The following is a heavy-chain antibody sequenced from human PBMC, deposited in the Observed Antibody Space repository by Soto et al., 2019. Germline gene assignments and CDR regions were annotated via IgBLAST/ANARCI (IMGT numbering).Heavy chain of an antibody. CDR2: INPNSGGT. Sequence: ASVKVSCKASGYTFTGYGMHWVRQAPGQGLEWMGWINPNSGGTNYAQKFQGWVTMTRDTSISTAYMELSRLRSDDTAVYYCARSRVASYDYVWGSYRSLPSYYYYYYGMDVWGQGTTVTVSS. CDR3: ARSRVASYDYVWGSYRSLPSYYYYYYGMDV. V-gene: IGHV1-2*04. J-gene: IGHJ6*02. D-gene: IGHD3-16*02. CDR1: GYTFTGYG.